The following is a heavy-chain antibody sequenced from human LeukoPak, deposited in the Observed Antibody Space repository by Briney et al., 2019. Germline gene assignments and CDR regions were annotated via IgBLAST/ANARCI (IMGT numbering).Heavy chain of an antibody. CDR3: ARISDASSGYFDY. V-gene: IGHV3-74*01. CDR1: GFTFNSYW. J-gene: IGHJ4*02. Sequence: GGSLRLSCAASGFTFNSYWMNWVRQVPGKGLVWVSHITSDGTNTNYADSVKGRFTVSRDNAKNTLYLQMNSLGAEDTAVYYCARISDASSGYFDYWGQGTLVTVSS. CDR2: ITSDGTNT. D-gene: IGHD3-22*01.